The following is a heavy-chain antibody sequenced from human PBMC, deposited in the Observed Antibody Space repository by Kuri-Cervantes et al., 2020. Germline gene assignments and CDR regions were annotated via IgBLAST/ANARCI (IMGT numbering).Heavy chain of an antibody. D-gene: IGHD2-2*01. V-gene: IGHV3-73*01. CDR3: AKGSQYQLLLIWVDY. CDR2: IRSKANSYAT. J-gene: IGHJ4*02. Sequence: GESLKISCAASGFTFSGSAMHWVRQASGKGLEWVGRIRSKANSYATAYAASVKGRFTISRDDSKNTLYLQMNSLRAEDTAVYYCAKGSQYQLLLIWVDYWGQGTLVTVSS. CDR1: GFTFSGSA.